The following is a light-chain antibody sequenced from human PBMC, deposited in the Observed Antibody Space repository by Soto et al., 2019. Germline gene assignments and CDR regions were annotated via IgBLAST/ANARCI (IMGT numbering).Light chain of an antibody. V-gene: IGKV3-20*01. Sequence: EIVLTQSPGTLSLSPGDRATLSCRASQSVRSTYLAWYQQKPGQAPRLLIYGASSRATGIPDRFSGSGYGTDFTLTISRLEPGDCAVYYCQRYGNSPLTFGGGTKVEIK. CDR3: QRYGNSPLT. CDR1: QSVRSTY. J-gene: IGKJ4*01. CDR2: GAS.